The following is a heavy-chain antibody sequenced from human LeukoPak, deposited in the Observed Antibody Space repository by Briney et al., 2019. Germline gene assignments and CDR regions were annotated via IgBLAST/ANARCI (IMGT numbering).Heavy chain of an antibody. CDR1: GFTFSSYG. Sequence: GGSLRLSCAASGFTFSSYGMHWVRQAAGKGLEWVAVIWYDGSNKYYADSVKGRFTISRDNSKNTLYLQMNSLRAEDTAVYHCAKVPNYYDSSGYYYPSGFDYWGQGTLVTVSS. CDR2: IWYDGSNK. J-gene: IGHJ4*02. CDR3: AKVPNYYDSSGYYYPSGFDY. V-gene: IGHV3-33*06. D-gene: IGHD3-22*01.